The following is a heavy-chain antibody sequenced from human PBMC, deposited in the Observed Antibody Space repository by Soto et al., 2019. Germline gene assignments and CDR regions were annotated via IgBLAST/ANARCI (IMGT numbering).Heavy chain of an antibody. CDR1: GGSFSGYY. CDR3: ARGAGQWLVRSDYYGMDV. CDR2: INHSGST. V-gene: IGHV4-34*01. J-gene: IGHJ6*01. D-gene: IGHD6-19*01. Sequence: QVQLQQWGAGLLKPSETLSLTCAVYGGSFSGYYWSWIRQPPGKGLEWIGEINHSGSTNYNPSLKTRVTISVDTSKNQFSLRLSSVTAADTAVYYCARGAGQWLVRSDYYGMDVW.